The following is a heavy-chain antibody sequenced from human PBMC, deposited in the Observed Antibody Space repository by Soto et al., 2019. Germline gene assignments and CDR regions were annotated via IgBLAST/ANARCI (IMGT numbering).Heavy chain of an antibody. V-gene: IGHV3-30*03. Sequence: QVQLVESGGGVVQPGRSLRLSCAAAGFTVTTYGMQWVRQAPGKGLEWVARLTHDGSRDFYADSVMGRFTISRDTSTTSLYLLSNRRRPEDTAVYYWASIADYWGQGTLVTVSS. D-gene: IGHD2-21*01. J-gene: IGHJ4*02. CDR3: ASIADY. CDR1: GFTVTTYG. CDR2: LTHDGSRD.